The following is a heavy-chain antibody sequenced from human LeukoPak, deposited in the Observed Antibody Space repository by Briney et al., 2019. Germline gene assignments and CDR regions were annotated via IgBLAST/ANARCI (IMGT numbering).Heavy chain of an antibody. J-gene: IGHJ5*02. CDR2: IYSDGVT. CDR1: GFIVNSYA. V-gene: IGHV3-66*02. CDR3: ARDRAEGKTWVEFDP. Sequence: SGGSLRLSCAASGFIVNSYAMSWDRQAPGKELAWVSLIYSDGVTQYADSVKGRFTVSRDNSKNTLYLQMNSLRDEDTAVYFCARDRAEGKTWVEFDPWGQGTLVTVSS.